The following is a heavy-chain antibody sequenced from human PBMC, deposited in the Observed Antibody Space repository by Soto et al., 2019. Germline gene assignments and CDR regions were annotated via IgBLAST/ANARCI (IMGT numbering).Heavy chain of an antibody. J-gene: IGHJ5*01. CDR2: ISATGTIT. CDR3: AREIGAPRGWFYS. Sequence: EVRLLESGGALIQPGGSLRLSCAASGFTFSTYAMNWVRQAPGKGLEWVSGISATGTITYYPDSVKGRFTISRDNSKITLYLQINSVSPDDTTLYYCAREIGAPRGWFYSWGQGTLVTVSS. CDR1: GFTFSTYA. V-gene: IGHV3-23*01.